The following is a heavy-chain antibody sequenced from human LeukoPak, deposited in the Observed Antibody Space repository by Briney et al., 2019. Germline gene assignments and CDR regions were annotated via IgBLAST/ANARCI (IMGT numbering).Heavy chain of an antibody. V-gene: IGHV4-34*01. D-gene: IGHD4-11*01. CDR2: INHSGST. CDR3: AQGDSNYWFDP. J-gene: IGHJ5*02. Sequence: SETLSLTCAVYGGSFSGYYWSWIRQPPGKGLEWIGEINHSGSTNYNPSLKSRVTISVDTSKNQFSLKLSSVTAADTAVYYCAQGDSNYWFDPWGQGTLVTVSS. CDR1: GGSFSGYY.